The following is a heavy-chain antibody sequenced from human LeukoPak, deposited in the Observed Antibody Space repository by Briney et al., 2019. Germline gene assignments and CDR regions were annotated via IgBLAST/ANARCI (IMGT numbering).Heavy chain of an antibody. V-gene: IGHV4-34*01. D-gene: IGHD2-15*01. J-gene: IGHJ5*02. CDR2: INHSGGT. CDR1: GGTFSGYY. Sequence: SETLSLTCAVYGGTFSGYYWSWIRQPPGKGLEWIGEINHSGGTNYNPSLKSRVTISVDTSKNQFSLKLSSVTAADTAVYYCARGVGISGGSNNWFDPWGQGTLVTVSS. CDR3: ARGVGISGGSNNWFDP.